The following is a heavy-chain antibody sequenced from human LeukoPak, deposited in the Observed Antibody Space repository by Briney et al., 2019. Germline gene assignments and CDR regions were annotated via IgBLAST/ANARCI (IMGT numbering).Heavy chain of an antibody. CDR3: ARDPSNTSGRYTYFDY. CDR2: INPSGGST. D-gene: IGHD3-16*02. Sequence: GASVKVSCKASGYTFTSYYMHWVRQAPGQGLEWMGIINPSGGSTSYAQKFQGRVTMTRDTSTSTAYMELRSLRSDDTAVYYCARDPSNTSGRYTYFDYWGQGTLVTVSS. CDR1: GYTFTSYY. J-gene: IGHJ4*02. V-gene: IGHV1-46*01.